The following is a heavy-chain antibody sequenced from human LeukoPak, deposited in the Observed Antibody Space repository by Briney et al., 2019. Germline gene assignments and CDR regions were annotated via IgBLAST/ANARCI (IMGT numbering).Heavy chain of an antibody. Sequence: QPGGSLRLSCAASGFTFSSYAMHWVRQAPGKGLEWVAVISYDGSNKYYADSVKGRFTISRDNSKNTLYLQMNSLRAEDTAVYYCARDSIPLEGYYFDYWGQGTLVTVSS. J-gene: IGHJ4*02. CDR1: GFTFSSYA. V-gene: IGHV3-30*04. CDR3: ARDSIPLEGYYFDY. CDR2: ISYDGSNK.